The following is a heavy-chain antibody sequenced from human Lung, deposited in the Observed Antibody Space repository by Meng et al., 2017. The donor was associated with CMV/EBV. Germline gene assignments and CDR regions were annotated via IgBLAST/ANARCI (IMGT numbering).Heavy chain of an antibody. D-gene: IGHD6-13*01. V-gene: IGHV1-8*03. CDR1: GYTFTSYD. Sequence: ASXXVSCKASGYTFTSYDINWVRQATGQGLEWMGWMNPNSGNTGYAQKFQGRVTITRNTSISTAYMELSSLRSEDTAVYYCARGSSSYFDYCGQGTLVTASS. CDR2: MNPNSGNT. J-gene: IGHJ4*02. CDR3: ARGSSSYFDY.